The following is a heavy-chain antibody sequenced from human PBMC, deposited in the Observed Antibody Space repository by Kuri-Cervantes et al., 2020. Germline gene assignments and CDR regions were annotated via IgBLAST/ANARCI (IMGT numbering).Heavy chain of an antibody. CDR1: GYTFTGYY. J-gene: IGHJ5*02. V-gene: IGHV1-2*04. D-gene: IGHD6-19*01. Sequence: ASVKVSCKASGYTFTGYYMHWVRQAPGQGLEWMGWINPNSGGTNYAQKFQGWVTMTRETSISTAYTELSRLRSDDTAVYYCAREGAVAGPGFDPWGQGTLVTVSS. CDR2: INPNSGGT. CDR3: AREGAVAGPGFDP.